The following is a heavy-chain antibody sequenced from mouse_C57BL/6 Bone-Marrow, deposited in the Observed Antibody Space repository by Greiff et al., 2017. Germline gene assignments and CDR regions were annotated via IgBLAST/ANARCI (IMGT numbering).Heavy chain of an antibody. D-gene: IGHD4-1*01. CDR1: GFPFSDYG. J-gene: IGHJ3*01. CDR2: ISSCSSTI. CDR3: ARGTGSPFAD. V-gene: IGHV5-17*01. Sequence: EVMLVESGGGLVKPGGSLKLSCAASGFPFSDYGMHWVRQAPEKGLEWVAYISSCSSTIYYADTVKGRFTISRDNAKNTLVLQMTSLRSEDTAMYYCARGTGSPFADWGQGTLVTVSA.